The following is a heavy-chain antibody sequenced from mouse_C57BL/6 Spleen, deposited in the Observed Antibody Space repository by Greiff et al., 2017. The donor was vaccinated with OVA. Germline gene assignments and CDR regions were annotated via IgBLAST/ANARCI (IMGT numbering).Heavy chain of an antibody. Sequence: EVQLVESEGGLVQPGSSMKLSCTASGFTFSDYYMAWVSQDPEKGLEWVANINYDGISTYYLDSLKGRFIISRDNAKNILYLQMSSLKSEDTATDDCARDGRAGYYFYDWGQGTTLTFSS. CDR2: INYDGIST. J-gene: IGHJ2*01. CDR3: ARDGRAGYYFYD. V-gene: IGHV5-16*01. CDR1: GFTFSDYY. D-gene: IGHD3-3*01.